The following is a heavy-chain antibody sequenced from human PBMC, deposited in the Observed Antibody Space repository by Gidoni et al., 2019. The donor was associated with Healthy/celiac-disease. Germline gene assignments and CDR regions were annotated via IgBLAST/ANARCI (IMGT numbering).Heavy chain of an antibody. Sequence: EVQLVQAGRGMVLPGGSLSLSFAASGSTFTSYSMNRVRQPPGKGLEGLSYMSSSSSTRYYADSGKGRFTISRDNAKNSLYMQMNSLRDEDTAVYYCASPYGDYVYGMDVWGQGTTVNVSS. CDR2: MSSSSSTR. CDR3: ASPYGDYVYGMDV. D-gene: IGHD4-17*01. V-gene: IGHV3-48*02. CDR1: GSTFTSYS. J-gene: IGHJ6*02.